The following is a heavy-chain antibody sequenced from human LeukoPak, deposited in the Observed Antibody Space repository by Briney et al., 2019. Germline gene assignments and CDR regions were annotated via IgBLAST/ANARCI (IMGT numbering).Heavy chain of an antibody. CDR2: IKEGGSER. CDR1: AFIFSGHW. J-gene: IGHJ4*02. D-gene: IGHD2-21*01. CDR3: ARDLFFFSSRRRHTRFDY. Sequence: GGSLRLSWEGSAFIFSGHWINLVRQTPGKWLEWVASIKEGGSERQYVDSVKGRFSISRDNTKGSLFLQLNSLRAEDTAVYYCARDLFFFSSRRRHTRFDYWGQGTLVAVSS. V-gene: IGHV3-7*03.